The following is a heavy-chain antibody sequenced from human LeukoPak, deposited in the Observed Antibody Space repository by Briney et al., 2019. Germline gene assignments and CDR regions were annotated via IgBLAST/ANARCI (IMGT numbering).Heavy chain of an antibody. CDR2: ISSSGRTT. V-gene: IGHV3-48*01. D-gene: IGHD3-3*01. CDR1: GFIVSNYA. J-gene: IGHJ4*02. CDR3: ASGYDFASGSKRGFDK. Sequence: GGSLRLSWEASGFIVSNYAVNWVRQAQGKGLEFVSYISSSGRTTFYADSVKGRFTISRDTARNSVFLQMTSLGAEDTAMYYCASGYDFASGSKRGFDKWGQGTLVTVSS.